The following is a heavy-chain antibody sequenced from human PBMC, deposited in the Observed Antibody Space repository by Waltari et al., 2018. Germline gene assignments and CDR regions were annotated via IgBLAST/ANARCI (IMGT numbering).Heavy chain of an antibody. Sequence: QVQLVQSGSELKKPRASVKISCKASGYIFTSYAINWGRQAPGQGLELMGWIITSTGNPTYAQGFTGRFVFSLDTSVSTAYLEINNLKAEDTAVYYCTREVVPAATIVVNWFDPWGQGTLVTVSS. V-gene: IGHV7-4-1*02. D-gene: IGHD2-2*01. CDR3: TREVVPAATIVVNWFDP. CDR2: IITSTGNP. J-gene: IGHJ5*02. CDR1: GYIFTSYA.